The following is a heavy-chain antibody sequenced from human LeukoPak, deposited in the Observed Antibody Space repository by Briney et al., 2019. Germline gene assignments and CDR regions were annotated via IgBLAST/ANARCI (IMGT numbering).Heavy chain of an antibody. Sequence: GGSLRLSCAASGFTFSSYGMHWVRQAPGKGLEWVAFIRYDGSNKYYADSVKGRFTISRDNSKNTLYLQMNSLRAEDTAVYYCAGSYYDFWSGYTIDYWGQGTLVTVSS. CDR2: IRYDGSNK. V-gene: IGHV3-30*02. J-gene: IGHJ4*02. CDR1: GFTFSSYG. CDR3: AGSYYDFWSGYTIDY. D-gene: IGHD3-3*01.